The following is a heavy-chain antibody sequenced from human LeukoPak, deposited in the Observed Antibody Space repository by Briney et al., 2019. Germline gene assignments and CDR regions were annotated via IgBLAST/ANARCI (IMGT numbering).Heavy chain of an antibody. CDR3: ARFRSGWYMDY. CDR1: GFTFSSYG. CDR2: IWNDGSKS. V-gene: IGHV3-33*01. D-gene: IGHD6-19*01. Sequence: GGSLRLSCAASGFTFSSYGMHWVRQAPGKGLEWVAVIWNDGSKSNYPDSVKGRFTISRDDSKNTLFLQMSSLRVEDTAVYYCARFRSGWYMDYWGQGTLVAVSS. J-gene: IGHJ4*02.